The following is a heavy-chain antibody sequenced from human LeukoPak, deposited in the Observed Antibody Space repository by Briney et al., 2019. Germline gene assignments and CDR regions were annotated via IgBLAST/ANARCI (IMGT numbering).Heavy chain of an antibody. Sequence: SETLSLTCAAYGGSFSGYYWSWIRQPPGKGLEWIGEINHSGSTNYNPSLKSRVTISVDTSKNQFSLKLSSVTAADTAVYYCARGLHYDYVWGSYRRSNWFDPWGQGTLVTVSS. V-gene: IGHV4-34*01. CDR1: GGSFSGYY. D-gene: IGHD3-16*02. CDR2: INHSGST. CDR3: ARGLHYDYVWGSYRRSNWFDP. J-gene: IGHJ5*02.